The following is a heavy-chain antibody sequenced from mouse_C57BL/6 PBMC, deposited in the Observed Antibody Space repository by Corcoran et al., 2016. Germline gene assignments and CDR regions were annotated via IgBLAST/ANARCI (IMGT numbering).Heavy chain of an antibody. V-gene: IGHV1-26*01. J-gene: IGHJ3*01. CDR1: GYTFTDYY. CDR2: INPNNGGT. Sequence: EVQLQQSGPELVKPGASVKISCKASGYTFTDYYMNWVKQSHGKSLEWIGDINPNNGGTSYNQKFKGKATLTVDKSSSTAYMELRSLTSEDSAVYYCARGYYGSSWEAYWGQGTLVTVSA. D-gene: IGHD1-1*01. CDR3: ARGYYGSSWEAY.